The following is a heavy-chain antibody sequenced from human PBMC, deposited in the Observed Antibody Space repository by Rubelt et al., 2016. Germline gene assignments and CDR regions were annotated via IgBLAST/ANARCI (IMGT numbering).Heavy chain of an antibody. CDR2: IKQDGSEK. J-gene: IGHJ3*02. CDR1: GFTFSSYW. CDR3: AREGRYGDYDMAAFDI. Sequence: VQLVESGGGSVQPGGSLRLSCAASGFTFSSYWMSWVRQAPGKGLEWVANIKQDGSEKYYVDSVKGRFTISRDNAKNSLFLQMNSLGAEDTALYHCAREGRYGDYDMAAFDIWGQGTMVTVSS. V-gene: IGHV3-7*03. D-gene: IGHD4-17*01.